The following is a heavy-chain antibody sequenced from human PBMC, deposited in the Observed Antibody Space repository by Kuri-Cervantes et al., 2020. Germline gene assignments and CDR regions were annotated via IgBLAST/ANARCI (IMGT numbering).Heavy chain of an antibody. CDR2: ISSNGGST. D-gene: IGHD3-22*01. CDR3: TKDYYDTSGAY. Sequence: ETLSLTCAASGFTFSSYGMHWVRQAPGKGLEYVSAISSNGGSTYYADSVKGRFTISRDNSKNTLFLQMNSLRADDTAVYYCTKDYYDTSGAYWGQGTLVTVSS. J-gene: IGHJ4*02. CDR1: GFTFSSYG. V-gene: IGHV3-64*02.